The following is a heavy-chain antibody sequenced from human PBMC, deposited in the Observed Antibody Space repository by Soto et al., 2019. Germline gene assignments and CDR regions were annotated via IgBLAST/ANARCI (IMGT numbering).Heavy chain of an antibody. CDR1: GGTFSSYA. J-gene: IGHJ6*04. D-gene: IGHD3-16*01. CDR2: IIPISGTA. Sequence: QVQLVQSGAEVKKPGSSVKVSCKASGGTFSSYAISWVRQAPGQGLEWMGGIIPISGTANYAQKFQGRVTITADESTSTAYMELRSLRSEDAAVYYCARGNLGAVVNVHYYYYYGMDVWGDGNTVTVSS. CDR3: ARGNLGAVVNVHYYYYYGMDV. V-gene: IGHV1-69*01.